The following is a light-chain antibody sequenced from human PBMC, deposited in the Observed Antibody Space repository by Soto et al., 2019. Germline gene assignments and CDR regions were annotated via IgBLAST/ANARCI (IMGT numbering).Light chain of an antibody. CDR3: QKYNSYPWT. Sequence: DIQLTQSPSLLSASVGDRVTITCRASHDISTYLAWYQQKPGKAPKLMIYEASTLQSGVPSRFSGSGSGTEFTLTISSLQPEDVATYYCQKYNSYPWTFGQGTKVDIK. CDR1: HDISTY. CDR2: EAS. J-gene: IGKJ1*01. V-gene: IGKV1-9*01.